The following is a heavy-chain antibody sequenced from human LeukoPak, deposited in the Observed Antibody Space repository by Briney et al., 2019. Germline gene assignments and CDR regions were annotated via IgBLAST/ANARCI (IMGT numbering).Heavy chain of an antibody. Sequence: ASVKVSCKASGGTFSSYAISWVRQAPGQGLEWMGGIIPIFGTANYAQKFQGRVTITADKSTSTAYMELRSLRSDDTAVYYCASAGREGYYFDYWGQGTLVTVSS. CDR3: ASAGREGYYFDY. V-gene: IGHV1-69*06. CDR2: IIPIFGTA. J-gene: IGHJ4*02. D-gene: IGHD1-26*01. CDR1: GGTFSSYA.